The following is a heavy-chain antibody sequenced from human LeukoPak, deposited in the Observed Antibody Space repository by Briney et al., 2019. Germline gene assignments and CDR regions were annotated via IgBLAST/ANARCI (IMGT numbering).Heavy chain of an antibody. V-gene: IGHV1-2*02. D-gene: IGHD6-19*01. Sequence: GASVMVSCKASGYTFTGYYMHWLRQAPGQGLEWMGWINPNSGGTNYAQKFQGRVTMTRDTSISTAYMELSRLRSDDTAVYYCARDISSGWYGYWGQGTLVTVSS. CDR3: ARDISSGWYGY. CDR2: INPNSGGT. CDR1: GYTFTGYY. J-gene: IGHJ4*02.